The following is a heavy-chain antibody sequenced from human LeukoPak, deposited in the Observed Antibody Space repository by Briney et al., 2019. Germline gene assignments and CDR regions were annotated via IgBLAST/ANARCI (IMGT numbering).Heavy chain of an antibody. CDR3: AKIAYYDFWSGYSPSGWFDP. V-gene: IGHV3-23*01. CDR1: GFTFSSYA. D-gene: IGHD3-3*01. CDR2: ISGSGGST. Sequence: GGSLRLSCAASGFTFSSYAMSWVRQAPGKGLEWVSAISGSGGSTYYADSVKGRFTISRDNSKNTLYLQMNSLRAEDTAVYYCAKIAYYDFWSGYSPSGWFDPWGQGTLVTVSS. J-gene: IGHJ5*02.